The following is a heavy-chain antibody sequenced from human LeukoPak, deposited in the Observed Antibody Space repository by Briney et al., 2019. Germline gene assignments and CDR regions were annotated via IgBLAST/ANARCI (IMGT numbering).Heavy chain of an antibody. J-gene: IGHJ3*01. D-gene: IGHD3-16*02. Sequence: GGSLRLSCAAAGFDITRLEMYWVRQAPGKGLEWISYITSTGGTKYYADSVRGRFTISRDNSKNSLYLQLNSLRAEDTAVYYCVRPLASLHDPDVLDLWGQGTSVTVSS. CDR2: ITSTGGTK. CDR3: VRPLASLHDPDVLDL. CDR1: GFDITRLE. V-gene: IGHV3-48*03.